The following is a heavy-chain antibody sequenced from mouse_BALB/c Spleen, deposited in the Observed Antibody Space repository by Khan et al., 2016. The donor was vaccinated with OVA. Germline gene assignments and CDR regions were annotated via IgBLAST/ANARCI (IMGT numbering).Heavy chain of an antibody. V-gene: IGHV1S135*01. CDR2: IDPLSGGT. Sequence: MQLEESGPELTKPGASVKISCKASGYSFTTYYIHWMMQSHGKSLEWIGYIDPLSGGTTYNQKFKGKATLTVDRSSSTAYIHLSNLTSEDSAVYYCTRHGYVAWFTYWGQGTLVTVSS. CDR3: TRHGYVAWFTY. J-gene: IGHJ3*01. CDR1: GYSFTTYY. D-gene: IGHD2-2*01.